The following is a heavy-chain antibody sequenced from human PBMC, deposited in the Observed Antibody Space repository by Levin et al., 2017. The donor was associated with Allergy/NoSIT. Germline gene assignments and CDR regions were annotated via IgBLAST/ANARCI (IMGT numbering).Heavy chain of an antibody. V-gene: IGHV1-69*02. CDR1: GGTFSNYT. CDR2: IIPFLALA. J-gene: IGHJ4*02. D-gene: IGHD3-10*01. Sequence: ASVKVSCTASGGTFSNYTITWVRQAPGQGLEWMGRIIPFLALANYAQKLQGRVTITADKSTSTAYIELSSLRSEDPAVYYCLMAVRAPYYWGQGTLVTVSS. CDR3: LMAVRAPYY.